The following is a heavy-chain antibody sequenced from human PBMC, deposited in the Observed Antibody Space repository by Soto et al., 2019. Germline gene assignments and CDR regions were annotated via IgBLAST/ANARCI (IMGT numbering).Heavy chain of an antibody. CDR1: GGTFTSGY. V-gene: IGHV1-46*01. CDR3: LRLDSSRYYYVLWH. D-gene: IGHD3-22*01. J-gene: IGHJ4*02. Sequence: AADQVSCKASGGTFTSGYMHWVRQAPGHGLEGMGIINHNFVSTSYAQQFHARVTITQDPSTSTVSMELGRLISDRPGVDYFLRLDSSRYYYVLWHWGQGTLVTVSS. CDR2: INHNFVST.